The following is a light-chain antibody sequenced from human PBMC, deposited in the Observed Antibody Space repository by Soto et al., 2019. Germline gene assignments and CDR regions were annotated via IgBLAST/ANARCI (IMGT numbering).Light chain of an antibody. CDR1: SSSIGST. J-gene: IGLJ1*01. Sequence: QSVLTQPPSASGTPGQRVTISCSGSSSSIGSTVNWYQQLPGTAPKLLLYSNNQRSAGVPDRFSGSKSGPSASLAISGLQSEDEADYFWAAWDDSLNARYVFGTGTNVTVL. CDR3: AAWDDSLNARYV. CDR2: SNN. V-gene: IGLV1-44*01.